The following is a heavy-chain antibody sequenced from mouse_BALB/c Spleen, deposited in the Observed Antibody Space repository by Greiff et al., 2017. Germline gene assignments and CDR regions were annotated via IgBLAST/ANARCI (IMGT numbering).Heavy chain of an antibody. CDR3: TRDDGYYFYAMDY. J-gene: IGHJ4*01. V-gene: IGHV5-6-4*01. D-gene: IGHD2-3*01. Sequence: EVKLMESGGGLVKPGGSLKLSCAASGFTFSSYTMSWVRQTPEKRLEWVATISSGGSYTYYPDSVKGRFTISRDNAKNTLYLQMSSLKSEDTAMYYCTRDDGYYFYAMDYWGQGTSVTVSS. CDR1: GFTFSSYT. CDR2: ISSGGSYT.